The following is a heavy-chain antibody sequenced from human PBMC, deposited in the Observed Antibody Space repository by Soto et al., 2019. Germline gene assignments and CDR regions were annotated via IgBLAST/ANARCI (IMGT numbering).Heavy chain of an antibody. CDR3: AIRVVVPAAIKYAFDV. CDR1: GYTFTSYA. Sequence: QVQLVQSGAEVKKPGASVKVSCKASGYTFTSYAMHWVRQAPGQRLEWMGWINAGNGNTKYSQKFQGRVTITRDTSASTAYMELSSLRSEDTAVYYCAIRVVVPAAIKYAFDVWGQGTMVTVSS. CDR2: INAGNGNT. J-gene: IGHJ3*01. V-gene: IGHV1-3*01. D-gene: IGHD2-2*02.